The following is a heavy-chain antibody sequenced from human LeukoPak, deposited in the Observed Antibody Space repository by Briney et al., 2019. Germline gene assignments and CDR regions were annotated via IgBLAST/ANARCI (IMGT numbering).Heavy chain of an antibody. CDR1: GGSISSCY. D-gene: IGHD3-10*01. Sequence: PSETLSLTCTVCGGSISSCYCSWIRQPPGKGLEWIGYIYYSGSTNYNPSLKSRVTISVDTSKNQFSLKLSSVTAADTAVYYCARGKMVRGVIINPPYYYYGMDVWGQGTTVTVSS. CDR3: ARGKMVRGVIINPPYYYYGMDV. V-gene: IGHV4-59*12. J-gene: IGHJ6*02. CDR2: IYYSGST.